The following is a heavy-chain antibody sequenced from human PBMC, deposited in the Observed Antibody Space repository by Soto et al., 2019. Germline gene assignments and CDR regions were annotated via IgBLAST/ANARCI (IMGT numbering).Heavy chain of an antibody. CDR2: ISAYNGNT. V-gene: IGHV1-18*01. D-gene: IGHD3-3*01. Sequence: QVQLVQSGAEVKKPGASVKVSCKASGYTFTSYGISWVRQAPGQGLEWMGWISAYNGNTNYAQKLQGRVTMTTDTSTSTAYMELRSLRSDDTAVYYSARDAAGGVVILTPFYYYGMDVWGQGTTVTVSS. J-gene: IGHJ6*02. CDR1: GYTFTSYG. CDR3: ARDAAGGVVILTPFYYYGMDV.